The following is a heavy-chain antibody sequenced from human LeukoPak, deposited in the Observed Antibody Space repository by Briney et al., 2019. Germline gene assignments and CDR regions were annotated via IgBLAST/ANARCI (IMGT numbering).Heavy chain of an antibody. Sequence: ASVKVSCKASGYTFTSYYMHWVRQAPGQGLEWMGIINPSGGSTSYAQKFQGRVTMTRDTSTSTVYMELSSLRSEDTAVYYCARGALGSGYCSSTSCPYYFDYWGQGTLVTVSS. CDR1: GYTFTSYY. V-gene: IGHV1-46*01. CDR2: INPSGGST. J-gene: IGHJ4*02. CDR3: ARGALGSGYCSSTSCPYYFDY. D-gene: IGHD2-2*03.